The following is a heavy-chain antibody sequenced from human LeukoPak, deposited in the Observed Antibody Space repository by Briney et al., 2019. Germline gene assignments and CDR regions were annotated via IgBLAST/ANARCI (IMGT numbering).Heavy chain of an antibody. J-gene: IGHJ5*02. V-gene: IGHV4-34*01. Sequence: PSETLSLTCAVYGGSFSDNFWTWIRQPPGKGMEWIGEINHSGSTNYNPSLKSRVTISVDTSKNQFSLKLSSVTAADTAVYYCARHSSAARRSSWFDPWGQGTLVTVSS. CDR3: ARHSSAARRSSWFDP. D-gene: IGHD6-6*01. CDR1: GGSFSDNF. CDR2: INHSGST.